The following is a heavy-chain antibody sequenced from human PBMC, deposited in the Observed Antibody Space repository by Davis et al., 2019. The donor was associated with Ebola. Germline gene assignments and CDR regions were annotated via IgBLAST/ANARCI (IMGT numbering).Heavy chain of an antibody. CDR2: INPNSGDT. CDR1: GYIFINSG. CDR3: AKVGYYDYWSGYSELDP. Sequence: ASVKVSCKASGYIFINSGISWVRQAPGQGLEWMGWINPNSGDTKYAQKFQGRVTMTRDTSITTVYMELSSLRSDDTAVYYCAKVGYYDYWSGYSELDPWGQGSLVTVSS. V-gene: IGHV1-2*02. J-gene: IGHJ5*02. D-gene: IGHD3-3*01.